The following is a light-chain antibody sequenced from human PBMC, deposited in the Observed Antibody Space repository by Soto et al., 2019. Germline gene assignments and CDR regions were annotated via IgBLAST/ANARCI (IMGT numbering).Light chain of an antibody. CDR2: EVS. V-gene: IGLV2-18*02. J-gene: IGLJ2*01. CDR3: ASYTSSSTLL. Sequence: QSALTQPPSVSGSPGQSVTISCTGTSSDFGNYDRVSWYQHPPGTAPKLIIYEVSNRPSGVPDRFAGSKSANTASLTISGLQAEDEADYYCASYTSSSTLLFGGGTKLTVL. CDR1: SSDFGNYDR.